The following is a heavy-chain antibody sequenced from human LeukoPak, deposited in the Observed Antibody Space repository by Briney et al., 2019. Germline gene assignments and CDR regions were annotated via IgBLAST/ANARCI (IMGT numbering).Heavy chain of an antibody. V-gene: IGHV1-46*01. CDR2: INPSGGST. J-gene: IGHJ4*02. Sequence: ASVKVSCKASGYTYTSCYMHWVRQAPGQGLEWMGIINPSGGSTSYAQKFQGRVTMTRDTSTSTVYMELSSLRSEDTAVYDCAIGDYYDGSGYSNNYYFDYWGQGTLVTVSS. CDR1: GYTYTSCY. D-gene: IGHD3-22*01. CDR3: AIGDYYDGSGYSNNYYFDY.